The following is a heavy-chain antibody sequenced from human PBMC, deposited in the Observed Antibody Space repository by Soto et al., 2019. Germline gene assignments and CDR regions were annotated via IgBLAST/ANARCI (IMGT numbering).Heavy chain of an antibody. V-gene: IGHV4-59*01. CDR1: GDSIRSYY. D-gene: IGHD3-22*01. CDR2: IYYSGST. Sequence: PSETLSLTCSVSGDSIRSYYWSWIRQPPGKGLEWIGYIYYSGSTTYSPSLKSRVTISVDRSKNQFSLELTSATAADTAVYYCAREGDYDYQTRPYYYYYYGMDVWGQGTTVTVSS. J-gene: IGHJ6*02. CDR3: AREGDYDYQTRPYYYYYYGMDV.